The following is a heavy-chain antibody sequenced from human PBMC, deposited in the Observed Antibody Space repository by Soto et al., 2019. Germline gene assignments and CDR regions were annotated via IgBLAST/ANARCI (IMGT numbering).Heavy chain of an antibody. CDR1: GFILSSYE. CDR2: ISSSGSSI. J-gene: IGHJ6*02. V-gene: IGHV3-48*03. CDR3: VRDGYKLYYNYGLDV. Sequence: EVQLVESGGGLVQPGGSLRLSCAASGFILSSYEMNWVRQAPGKGLQWVSCISSSGSSIYYADSVKGRFTISRDNAKNSRYLQMNSLRVEDTAVYYCVRDGYKLYYNYGLDVWGQGTSVIVSS. D-gene: IGHD3-22*01.